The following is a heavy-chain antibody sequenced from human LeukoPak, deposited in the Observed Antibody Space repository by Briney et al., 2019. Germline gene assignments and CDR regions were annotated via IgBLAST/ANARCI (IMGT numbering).Heavy chain of an antibody. CDR1: GFTFSSYG. J-gene: IGHJ4*02. CDR3: AKLDCSGGSCYPAIDY. CDR2: IRYDGSNK. V-gene: IGHV3-30*02. Sequence: GGSLRLSCAASGFTFSSYGMHWVRQAPGKGLEWVAFIRYDGSNKYYADSVKGRFTISRDNSKNTLYLQMNSLRAEDTAVYYCAKLDCSGGSCYPAIDYWGQGTLVTVSS. D-gene: IGHD2-15*01.